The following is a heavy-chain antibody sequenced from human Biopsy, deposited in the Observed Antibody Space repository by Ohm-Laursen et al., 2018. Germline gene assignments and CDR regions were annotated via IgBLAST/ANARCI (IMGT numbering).Heavy chain of an antibody. CDR1: GGSASDSFHF. CDR3: ARLFRLDDYWNDDPPDGFDV. CDR2: VYYSGTT. Sequence: SDTLSLTWTVSGGSASDSFHFWSWIRQPPGKGLEWIGDVYYSGTTNYNPSLKSRLTISVDTSKNQFSLQLTSVTAADTAMFFCARLFRLDDYWNDDPPDGFDVWGQGTMVTVSS. J-gene: IGHJ3*01. D-gene: IGHD3-3*01. V-gene: IGHV4-61*01.